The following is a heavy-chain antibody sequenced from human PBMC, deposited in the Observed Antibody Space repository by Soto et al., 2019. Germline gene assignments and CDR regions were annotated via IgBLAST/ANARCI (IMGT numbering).Heavy chain of an antibody. Sequence: PGGSLRLSCAASGLTFSTSGMLWVRQPPGEGLEWVSAIGPNPANTKYTDSVKGRFTISRDNSKNTVFLQMSSLRAEDTALYYCATARHCSSDACPAAEWGQGTLVTVSS. CDR2: IGPNPANT. CDR1: GLTFSTSG. V-gene: IGHV3-23*01. CDR3: ATARHCSSDACPAAE. J-gene: IGHJ4*02. D-gene: IGHD2-2*01.